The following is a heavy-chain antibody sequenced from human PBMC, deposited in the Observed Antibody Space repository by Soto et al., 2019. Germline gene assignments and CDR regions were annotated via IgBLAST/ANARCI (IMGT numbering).Heavy chain of an antibody. CDR2: FYPGDSET. Sequence: GESLKISCMGSGYSFGTYWIAWVRQMPGKGLECMGIFYPGDSETTYSPSFQGQVTFSADKSISTAYLQWSSLRASDTAMYYCARAGKGGSHFYGMDVWGQGTTVTVSS. CDR1: GYSFGTYW. CDR3: ARAGKGGSHFYGMDV. J-gene: IGHJ6*02. D-gene: IGHD1-26*01. V-gene: IGHV5-51*01.